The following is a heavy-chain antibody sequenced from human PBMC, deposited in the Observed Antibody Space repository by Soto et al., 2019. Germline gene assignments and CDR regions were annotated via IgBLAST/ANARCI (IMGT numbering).Heavy chain of an antibody. J-gene: IGHJ4*02. Sequence: EVQLVESGGGLVQPGGSLRLSCAASGFTVSTKYMSWVRQAPGKGLEWVSVIYSGGSTFYADSVRGRFTISRDNAKNTENLQMNSLRAEDTAVYYCARYPWAADYGGQGTLVTVSS. V-gene: IGHV3-66*01. CDR1: GFTVSTKY. CDR3: ARYPWAADY. D-gene: IGHD3-16*01. CDR2: IYSGGST.